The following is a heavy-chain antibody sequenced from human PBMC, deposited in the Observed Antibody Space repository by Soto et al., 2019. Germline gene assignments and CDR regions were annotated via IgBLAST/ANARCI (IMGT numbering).Heavy chain of an antibody. CDR2: ISYDGSNK. V-gene: IGHV3-30-3*01. CDR1: GFTFSSYA. D-gene: IGHD2-15*01. J-gene: IGHJ6*02. CDR3: ARDRTDLLSFMDV. Sequence: GGSLRLSCAASGFTFSSYAMHWVRQAPGKGLEWVAVISYDGSNKYYADSVKGRFTISRDNSKNTLYLQMNSLRAEDTAVYYCARDRTDLLSFMDVWGQGTTVTVSS.